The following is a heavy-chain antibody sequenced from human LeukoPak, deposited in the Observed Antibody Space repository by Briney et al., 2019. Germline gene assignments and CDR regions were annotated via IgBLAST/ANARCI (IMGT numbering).Heavy chain of an antibody. J-gene: IGHJ4*02. Sequence: PSETLSLTCTVSGGSISDHYWTWIRQPPGKGLEYIGYIYHSGRTTYNPSLKSRVTISIDTSKNEFSLKLSSVTAADTAVYYCARDMGSSGLDFWGQGTLVNVSS. CDR2: IYHSGRT. D-gene: IGHD3-22*01. V-gene: IGHV4-59*11. CDR1: GGSISDHY. CDR3: ARDMGSSGLDF.